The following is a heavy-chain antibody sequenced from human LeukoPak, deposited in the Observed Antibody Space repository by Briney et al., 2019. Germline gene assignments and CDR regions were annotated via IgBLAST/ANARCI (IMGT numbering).Heavy chain of an antibody. CDR3: ARLGGGGTNYYFDY. V-gene: IGHV4-38-2*01. CDR1: GYSIISGYY. D-gene: IGHD2-15*01. Sequence: SSETLSLTCAVSGYSIISGYYWGWIRQPPGKGLEWIGSFYHSGSTYYNPSLKSRVTISVDTSRNQFSLKLTSVTAADTAVYYCARLGGGGTNYYFDYWGQGTLVTVSS. CDR2: FYHSGST. J-gene: IGHJ4*02.